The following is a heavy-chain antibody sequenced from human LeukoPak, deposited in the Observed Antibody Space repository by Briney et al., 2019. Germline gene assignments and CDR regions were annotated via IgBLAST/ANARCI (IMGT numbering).Heavy chain of an antibody. V-gene: IGHV4-39*01. CDR3: AGSTYDNWFDP. CDR2: IYHSGST. J-gene: IGHJ5*02. D-gene: IGHD2-8*01. Sequence: SETLSLTCTVSGGSISSSSYYCSWIRQPPGKGLEWIGSIYHSGSTYYNPSLKSRVTLSVETSKNQFSLKLSSVTAADTAVYYCAGSTYDNWFDPWGQGTLVTVYS. CDR1: GGSISSSSYY.